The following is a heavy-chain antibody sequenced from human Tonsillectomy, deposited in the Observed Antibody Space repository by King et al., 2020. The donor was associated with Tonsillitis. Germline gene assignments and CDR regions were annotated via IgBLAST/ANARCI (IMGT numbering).Heavy chain of an antibody. CDR2: INHSGST. J-gene: IGHJ6*03. CDR1: GGSFSGYY. D-gene: IGHD4-17*01. V-gene: IGHV4-34*01. Sequence: VQLQQWGAGLLKPSETLSLTCAVYGGSFSGYYWSWIRQPPGKGLEWIGEINHSGSTNYNPSLKSRVTISVDTSKNQFSLKLSSVTAADTAVYYCARSPATTVTTRTKCSIYYYYYYMDVWGKGTTVTVSS. CDR3: ARSPATTVTTRTKCSIYYYYYYMDV.